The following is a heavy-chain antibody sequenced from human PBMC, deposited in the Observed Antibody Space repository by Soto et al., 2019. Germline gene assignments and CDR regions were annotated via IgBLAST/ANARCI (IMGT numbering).Heavy chain of an antibody. CDR3: AKGITGTSGDY. D-gene: IGHD1-7*01. J-gene: IGHJ4*02. CDR2: ISGGGGTT. V-gene: IGHV3-23*01. Sequence: PGGSLRLSCAASGFTFSSYAMSWVRQAPGKGLEWVSAISGGGGTTYYADSVKGRFTISRDNSKDTLYLQMNSLRAEDTAVYYCAKGITGTSGDYWGRGTLVTVSS. CDR1: GFTFSSYA.